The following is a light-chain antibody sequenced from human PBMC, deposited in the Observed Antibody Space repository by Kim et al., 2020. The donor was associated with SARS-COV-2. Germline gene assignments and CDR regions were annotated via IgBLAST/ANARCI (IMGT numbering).Light chain of an antibody. CDR3: QQYYGISR. J-gene: IGKJ4*01. V-gene: IGKV4-1*01. CDR1: QTLLYNSNNKNY. Sequence: IVMTQSPDSLAVSLGERATINCKSSQTLLYNSNNKNYLAWYQQKSGQPPKLLIYWASTRESGVPDRFSGSGSGTDFTLTISSLQAEDVAVYYCQQYYGISRFGGGTKVDIK. CDR2: WAS.